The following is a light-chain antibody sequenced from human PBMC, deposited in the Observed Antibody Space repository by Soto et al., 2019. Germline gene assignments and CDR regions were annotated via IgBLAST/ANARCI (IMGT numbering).Light chain of an antibody. V-gene: IGKV3-15*01. Sequence: EAVLTQSPATLSVFPGERATLSCRASQSVATNLAWYQQRPGQAPRLLIYGASKRAIGLPARFSGSGSGTEFTLTITSLQSEDFAVYYCQQYNKWPQPFGQGTKVDIK. CDR2: GAS. J-gene: IGKJ1*01. CDR1: QSVATN. CDR3: QQYNKWPQP.